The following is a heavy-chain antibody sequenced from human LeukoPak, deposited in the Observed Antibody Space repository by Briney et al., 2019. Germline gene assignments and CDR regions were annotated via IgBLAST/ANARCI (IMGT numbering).Heavy chain of an antibody. J-gene: IGHJ4*02. CDR1: GLSVSDNY. Sequence: GGSLRLPCAASGLSVSDNYMSWVRQAPGKGLEWVSIIYTSGSTSYADSVKGRFTISRDSSQNTVLLQMSSLRAEDTAVYYCARGRPTFYFDYWGQGTLVTVSS. D-gene: IGHD3-16*01. CDR2: IYTSGST. CDR3: ARGRPTFYFDY. V-gene: IGHV3-66*01.